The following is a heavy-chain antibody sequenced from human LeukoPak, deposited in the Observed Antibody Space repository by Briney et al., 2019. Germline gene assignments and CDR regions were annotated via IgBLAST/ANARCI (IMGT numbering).Heavy chain of an antibody. D-gene: IGHD2-15*01. CDR1: GGSISSGGYS. J-gene: IGHJ4*02. CDR3: ARAEVAAALFDY. V-gene: IGHV4-30-2*01. CDR2: IYHSGST. Sequence: KPSQTLSLTCAVSGGSISSGGYSWSWIRQPPGKGLEWIGYIYHSGSTYYNPSLKSRVTISVDRSKNQFSLKLSSVTAADTAVYYCARAEVAAALFDYWGQGTLVTVSS.